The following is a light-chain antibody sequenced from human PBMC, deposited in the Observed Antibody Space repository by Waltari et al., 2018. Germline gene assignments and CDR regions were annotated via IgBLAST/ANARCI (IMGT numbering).Light chain of an antibody. J-gene: IGLJ3*02. CDR3: GTWDDSLSRPV. Sequence: QSVLTQPPSASGTPGQRVTISCSGSSSNIESNYVYWYQQFPGTAPKVLMFKNNRRPSGGSDRFAASKSGASASLAISGLRSDDEADYYCGTWDDSLSRPVFGGGTKLTVL. V-gene: IGLV1-47*01. CDR2: KNN. CDR1: SSNIESNY.